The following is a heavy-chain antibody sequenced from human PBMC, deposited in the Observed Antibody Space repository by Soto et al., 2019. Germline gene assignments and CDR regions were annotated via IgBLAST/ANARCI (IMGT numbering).Heavy chain of an antibody. Sequence: QVQLVQSGAEVKKPGASVKVSCKASGYTFTSYDINWVRQATGQGLEWMGWMNPNSCNTGYAQKFQGRVTMTRNTSISTAYMELSSLRSEDTAVYYCARQGYCSGGSCYHDAFDIWGQGTMVTVSS. CDR3: ARQGYCSGGSCYHDAFDI. J-gene: IGHJ3*02. V-gene: IGHV1-8*01. D-gene: IGHD2-15*01. CDR2: MNPNSCNT. CDR1: GYTFTSYD.